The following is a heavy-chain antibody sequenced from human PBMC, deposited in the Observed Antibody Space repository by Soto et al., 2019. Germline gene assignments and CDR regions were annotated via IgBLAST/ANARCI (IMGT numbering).Heavy chain of an antibody. D-gene: IGHD3-3*01. V-gene: IGHV4-39*02. CDR3: AREESMSSITLFGVVIYWFDP. Sequence: QLQLQESGPGLVKPSETLSLTCTVPGGSISSSSYYWGWIRQPPGKGPEWIGRIYYSGSTYYNPYPKSRVTISIDTSKNQFHLKLSSVTAADTAVYYCAREESMSSITLFGVVIYWFDPWGQGTLVTVSS. CDR2: IYYSGST. J-gene: IGHJ5*02. CDR1: GGSISSSSYY.